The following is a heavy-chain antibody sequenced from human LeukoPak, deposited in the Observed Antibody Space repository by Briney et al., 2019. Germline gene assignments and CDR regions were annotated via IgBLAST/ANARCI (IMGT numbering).Heavy chain of an antibody. CDR3: ARGGGFYGSGTTHFDY. CDR1: GGPITSGAYA. V-gene: IGHV4-30-2*01. Sequence: SETLSLTCAVSGGPITSGAYAWRWIRQPPGKGLEWIGYIYRSGSTSYKPSLKSRLSITIDKSKNQFSLNLRSVTAADTAFYYCARGGGFYGSGTTHFDYWGQGTLATVSS. D-gene: IGHD3-10*01. CDR2: IYRSGST. J-gene: IGHJ4*02.